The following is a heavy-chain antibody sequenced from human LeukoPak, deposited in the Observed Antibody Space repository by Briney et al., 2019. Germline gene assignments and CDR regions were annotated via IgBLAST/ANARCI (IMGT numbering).Heavy chain of an antibody. Sequence: GGSLRLSCAASGFTFSSYAMSWVRQAPGKGLEWVSAISGSGGSTYYADSVKGRFTISRDNSKNTLYLQMNSLRAKDTAVYYCARDVAVGIAAAGNYYYYGMDVWGQGTTVTVSS. CDR3: ARDVAVGIAAAGNYYYYGMDV. CDR1: GFTFSSYA. CDR2: ISGSGGST. D-gene: IGHD6-13*01. J-gene: IGHJ6*02. V-gene: IGHV3-23*01.